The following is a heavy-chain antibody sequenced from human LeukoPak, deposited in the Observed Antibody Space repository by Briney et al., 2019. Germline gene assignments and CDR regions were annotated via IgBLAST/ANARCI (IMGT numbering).Heavy chain of an antibody. CDR1: GFTFSAYS. D-gene: IGHD6-6*01. V-gene: IGHV4-34*01. CDR2: INHSGST. CDR3: ARGGGRGYSSSSVDY. Sequence: GSLRLSCAASGFTFSAYSMNWIRQPPGKGLEWIGDINHSGSTNYNPSLKSRVTISVDTSNNQFSLQLSSVTAGETDVYYCARGGGRGYSSSSVDYWGQGTLVTVSS. J-gene: IGHJ4*02.